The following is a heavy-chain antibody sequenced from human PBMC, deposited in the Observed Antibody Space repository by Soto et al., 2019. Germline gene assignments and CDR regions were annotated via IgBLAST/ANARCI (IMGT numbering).Heavy chain of an antibody. D-gene: IGHD6-13*01. Sequence: SETLSLTCAVSGGSISSSNWWSWVRQPPGKGLEWIGEIYHSGSTNYNPSLKSRVTISVDKSKNQFSLKLSSVTAADTAVYYCARGKQQLVNYYYYGMEVWGQGTTVTVSS. V-gene: IGHV4-4*02. CDR2: IYHSGST. J-gene: IGHJ6*02. CDR1: GGSISSSNW. CDR3: ARGKQQLVNYYYYGMEV.